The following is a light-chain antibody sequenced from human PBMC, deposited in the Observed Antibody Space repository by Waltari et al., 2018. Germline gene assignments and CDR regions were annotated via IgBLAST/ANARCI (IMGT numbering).Light chain of an antibody. CDR2: KDS. CDR1: ALAKQY. V-gene: IGLV3-25*03. CDR3: QAADNSGTLNWV. Sequence: SFELTQPPSVSVSPGQTARITCSADALAKQYAHWYQQKAGQAPLVVIYKDSERPSGIPERFSGSSSGTTVTLTISGVQAEDEADYYCQAADNSGTLNWVFGGGTKLTVL. J-gene: IGLJ3*02.